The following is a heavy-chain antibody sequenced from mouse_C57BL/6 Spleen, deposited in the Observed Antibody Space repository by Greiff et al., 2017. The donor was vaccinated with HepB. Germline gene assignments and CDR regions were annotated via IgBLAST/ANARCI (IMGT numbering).Heavy chain of an antibody. D-gene: IGHD2-1*01. CDR2: IDPSDSET. CDR3: ARGYGNYRGNAMDY. J-gene: IGHJ4*01. CDR1: GYTFTSYW. V-gene: IGHV1-52*01. Sequence: QVQLQQSGAELVRPGSSVKLSCKASGYTFTSYWMHWVKQRPIQGLEWIGNIDPSDSETHYNQKFKDKATLTVDKSSSTAYMQLSSLTSEDSAVYYCARGYGNYRGNAMDYWGQGTSVTVSS.